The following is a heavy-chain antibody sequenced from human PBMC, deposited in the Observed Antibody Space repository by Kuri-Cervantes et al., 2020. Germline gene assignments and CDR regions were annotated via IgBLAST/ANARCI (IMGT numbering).Heavy chain of an antibody. CDR2: ISGSGGST. J-gene: IGHJ4*02. V-gene: IGHV3-23*01. CDR3: ARDYSSVWLYGPRIDY. D-gene: IGHD6-19*01. Sequence: GESLKISCAASGFTFSSYAMSWVRQAPGKGLEWVSAISGSGGSTYYADSVKGRFTISRDNAKDSLYLQMNSLRAEDTAVYYCARDYSSVWLYGPRIDYWGQGTLVTVAS. CDR1: GFTFSSYA.